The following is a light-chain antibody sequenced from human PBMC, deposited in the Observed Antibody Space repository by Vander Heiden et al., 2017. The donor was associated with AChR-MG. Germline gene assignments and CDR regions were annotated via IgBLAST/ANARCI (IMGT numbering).Light chain of an antibody. Sequence: DIVMTQSPDSLAVSLGERATINCKSSQSVLYSSNNENYLAWYQQKPGQPPKLLIYWASTRESGVPDRVSGSGSGTDFTLTISSLQAEDVAVYYCQQDYSTPQTFGQGTKVEIK. J-gene: IGKJ1*01. V-gene: IGKV4-1*01. CDR3: QQDYSTPQT. CDR1: QSVLYSSNNENY. CDR2: WAS.